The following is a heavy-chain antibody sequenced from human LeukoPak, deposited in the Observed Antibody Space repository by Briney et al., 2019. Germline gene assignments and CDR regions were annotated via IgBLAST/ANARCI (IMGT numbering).Heavy chain of an antibody. D-gene: IGHD3-22*01. V-gene: IGHV4-31*03. J-gene: IGHJ3*02. CDR3: AAPRGYDSSGYRGDAFDI. CDR1: GGSISSGGYY. CDR2: IYYSGST. Sequence: SQTLSLTCTVSGGSISSGGYYWSWVRQHPGKGLEWIGYIYYSGSTYYNPSLKSRVTISVDTSKNQFSLKLSSVTAADTAVYYCAAPRGYDSSGYRGDAFDIWGQGTMVTVSS.